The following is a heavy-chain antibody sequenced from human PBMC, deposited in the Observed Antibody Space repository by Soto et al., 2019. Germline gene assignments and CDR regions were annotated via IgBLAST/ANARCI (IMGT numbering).Heavy chain of an antibody. V-gene: IGHV4-31*03. CDR1: GGSIRSGGYY. CDR3: ARGRDAFGFDS. J-gene: IGHJ4*02. D-gene: IGHD2-2*01. CDR2: IHYRGRT. Sequence: QVQLQESGPGLVKPSDILSLTCNVSGGSIRSGGYYWGWLRQAPGKGLEWIGYIHYRGRTSYNPSLESRVSISLDTSVHQFSLTLTSVTAADTAVYYCARGRDAFGFDSWGQGTLVTVSS.